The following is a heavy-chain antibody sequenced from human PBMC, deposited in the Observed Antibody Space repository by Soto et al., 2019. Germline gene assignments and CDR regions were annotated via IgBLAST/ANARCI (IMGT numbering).Heavy chain of an antibody. D-gene: IGHD4-17*01. CDR1: GFTVSSNY. Sequence: EVQLVESGGGLVQPGGSLRLSCAASGFTVSSNYMSWVRQAPGKGLEWVSVIYSGGSTYYADSVKGRFTISRDNSKNTLYLQMNSLRAEDTAVYYCARGKDYGDYGAAFDIWGQGTMVTVSS. CDR2: IYSGGST. CDR3: ARGKDYGDYGAAFDI. V-gene: IGHV3-66*01. J-gene: IGHJ3*02.